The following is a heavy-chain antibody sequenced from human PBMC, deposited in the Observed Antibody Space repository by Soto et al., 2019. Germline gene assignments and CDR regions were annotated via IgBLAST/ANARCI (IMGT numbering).Heavy chain of an antibody. V-gene: IGHV3-30*18. CDR2: ISYDGSNK. CDR3: AKDESGWYRDPYYFDY. Sequence: QVQLVESGGGVVQPGRSLRLSCAASGFTFSSYGMHWVRQAPGKGLEWVAVISYDGSNKYYADSVKGRFTISRDNSKNTLYLQMNSLRAEDTAVYYCAKDESGWYRDPYYFDYWGQGTLVTVSS. J-gene: IGHJ4*02. CDR1: GFTFSSYG. D-gene: IGHD6-19*01.